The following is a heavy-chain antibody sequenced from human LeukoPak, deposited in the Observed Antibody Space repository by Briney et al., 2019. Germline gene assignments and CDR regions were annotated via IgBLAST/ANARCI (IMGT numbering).Heavy chain of an antibody. CDR2: IYSSGST. V-gene: IGHV4-59*11. CDR1: GGSISNHY. CDR3: ARGGAAARLQYYYYYYMDV. J-gene: IGHJ6*03. Sequence: PSETLSPTCTVSGGSISNHYWSWIRQPPGKGLEWIGNIYSSGSTNYSPSLRSRVTMSVDTSKNQFSLRLSSVTAADTAVYFCARGGAAARLQYYYYYYMDVWGKGTTVTVSS. D-gene: IGHD6-13*01.